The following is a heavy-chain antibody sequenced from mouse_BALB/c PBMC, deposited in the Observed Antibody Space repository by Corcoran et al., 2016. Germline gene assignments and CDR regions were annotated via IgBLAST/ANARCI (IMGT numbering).Heavy chain of an antibody. CDR1: GYTFTKYI. J-gene: IGHJ2*01. Sequence: EVQLQQSGPELVKPGASVKMSCKTSGYTFTKYIMHWVKQNHGKSLEWIGVINPYNDGTSYNQKFKGKATLTGDKSSSTAYMELRSLTSEDSAVYYCARRAYGWLPLLGYWGQGTTLTVSS. D-gene: IGHD2-2*01. V-gene: IGHV1-22*01. CDR2: INPYNDGT. CDR3: ARRAYGWLPLLGY.